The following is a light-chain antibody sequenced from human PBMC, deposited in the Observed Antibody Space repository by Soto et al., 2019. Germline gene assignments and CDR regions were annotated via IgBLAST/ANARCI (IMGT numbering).Light chain of an antibody. CDR3: QQFQKWPLT. V-gene: IGKV3-15*01. CDR2: GAS. J-gene: IGKJ4*01. CDR1: ESDSSN. Sequence: EIVMTQSPATVSVSPGERATLSCRASESDSSNLAWYQQKHGQAPRLLIYGASTRATGIPARFSGSGSGTEFTLTISSLQSEDFAVYYCQQFQKWPLTFGGGTNVEIK.